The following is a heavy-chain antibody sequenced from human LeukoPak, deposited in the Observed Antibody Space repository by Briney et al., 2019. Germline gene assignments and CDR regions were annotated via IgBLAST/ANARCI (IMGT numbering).Heavy chain of an antibody. J-gene: IGHJ5*02. D-gene: IGHD4-17*01. CDR2: INPNSGGT. CDR1: GYTFTGYY. CDR3: ARVRNLSPLYGTEGFDP. Sequence: ASVKVSCKASGYTFTGYYMHWVRQAPGQGLEWMGWINPNSGGTNYAQKFQGRVTMTRDTSISTAYMELSRLRSDDTAVYYCARVRNLSPLYGTEGFDPWGQGTLVTVSS. V-gene: IGHV1-2*02.